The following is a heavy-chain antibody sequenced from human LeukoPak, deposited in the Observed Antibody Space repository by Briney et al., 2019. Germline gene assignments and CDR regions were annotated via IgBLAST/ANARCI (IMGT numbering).Heavy chain of an antibody. CDR1: GGSISSYY. Sequence: SETLSLTCTVSGGSISSYYWSWIRQPPGKGLEWIGYIYYSGSTNYNPSLKSRVTISVDTSKNQFSLKLSSVTATDTAVYYCAGSEPPPMVTVLDIGVGAIDYWGQGTLVTVFS. D-gene: IGHD5-18*01. V-gene: IGHV4-59*01. J-gene: IGHJ4*02. CDR3: AGSEPPPMVTVLDIGVGAIDY. CDR2: IYYSGST.